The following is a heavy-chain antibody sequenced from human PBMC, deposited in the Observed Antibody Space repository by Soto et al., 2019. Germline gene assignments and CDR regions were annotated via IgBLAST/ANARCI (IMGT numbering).Heavy chain of an antibody. CDR1: GGSIRSYY. D-gene: IGHD1-1*01. J-gene: IGHJ6*04. Sequence: SVTLPLTCTVSGGSIRSYYWSWIRQPPGKGLEWIGYIYYSGSTNYNPSLKSRVTISVDTSKNQFSLKLSSVTAADTAVYYCAREGTAGMDVWGKGTTVTVSS. CDR2: IYYSGST. CDR3: AREGTAGMDV. V-gene: IGHV4-59*01.